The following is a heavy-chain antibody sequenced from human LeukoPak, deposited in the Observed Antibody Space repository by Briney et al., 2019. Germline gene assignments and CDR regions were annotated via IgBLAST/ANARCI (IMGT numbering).Heavy chain of an antibody. V-gene: IGHV3-11*04. CDR3: ARSTSCYDY. D-gene: IGHD2-2*01. CDR1: RFTFSDYY. Sequence: GGSLRLSCAASRFTFSDYYMSWVRQAPGKGLECVSYITSNSNFKYYADSVKGRFTISRDNAKNSLYLQMNSLRAEDTAVYYCARSTSCYDYWGQGTLVTVSS. CDR2: ITSNSNFK. J-gene: IGHJ4*02.